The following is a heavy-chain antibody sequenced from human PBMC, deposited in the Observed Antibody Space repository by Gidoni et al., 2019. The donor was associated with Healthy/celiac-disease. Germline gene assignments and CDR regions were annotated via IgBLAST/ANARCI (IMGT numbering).Heavy chain of an antibody. CDR3: ARGPRPLNCGGDCYSFDY. V-gene: IGHV4-34*01. D-gene: IGHD2-21*02. J-gene: IGHJ4*02. Sequence: QVQLQQWGAGLLKPSETMSLTCAVYGGSFSGYYWSWIRQPPGKGLEWIGEINHSGSTNYNPSLKGRVTISVDTSKNQFSLKLSSVTAADTAVYYCARGPRPLNCGGDCYSFDYWGQGTLVTVSS. CDR1: GGSFSGYY. CDR2: INHSGST.